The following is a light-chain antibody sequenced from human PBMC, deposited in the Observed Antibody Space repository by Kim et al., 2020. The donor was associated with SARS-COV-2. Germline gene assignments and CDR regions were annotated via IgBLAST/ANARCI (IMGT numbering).Light chain of an antibody. CDR2: GAS. J-gene: IGKJ5*01. V-gene: IGKV1-9*01. CDR3: QQLNSYLT. Sequence: GDRVSITCRASQDISTYLAWYRQKPGEAPTLLIYGASTLEDGVPSRFSGSGSGTDSTLTISSLQPEDFATYYCQQLNSYLTFGQGTRRE. CDR1: QDISTY.